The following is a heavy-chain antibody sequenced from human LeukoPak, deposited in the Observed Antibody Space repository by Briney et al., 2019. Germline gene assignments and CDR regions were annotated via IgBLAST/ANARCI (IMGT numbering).Heavy chain of an antibody. CDR1: GGSFSGYY. CDR3: ARRGLNYYDSSGYFY. V-gene: IGHV4-34*01. Sequence: PSETLSLTCAVYGGSFSGYYWSWIRQPPGKGLEWIGEINHSGSTNYNPSLKSRVTISVDTSKNQFSLKLSSVTAADTAVYYCARRGLNYYDSSGYFYWGQGTLVTVSS. D-gene: IGHD3-22*01. CDR2: INHSGST. J-gene: IGHJ4*02.